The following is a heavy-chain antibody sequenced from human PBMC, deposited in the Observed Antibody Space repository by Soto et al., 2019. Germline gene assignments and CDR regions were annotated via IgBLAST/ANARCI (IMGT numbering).Heavy chain of an antibody. V-gene: IGHV3-11*04. J-gene: IGHJ4*02. CDR1: GFTFSDHY. CDR2: ISGSGATT. CDR3: VKGDRLGDY. Sequence: QVQLVESGGDLVKPGGSLRLSCAASGFTFSDHYMSWIRQAPGKGLEWVSYISGSGATTNYAASVRGRITISRDNAKNSLFLQMNSLRAEDTAVYYRVKGDRLGDYWGQGTLVTVSS. D-gene: IGHD3-16*01.